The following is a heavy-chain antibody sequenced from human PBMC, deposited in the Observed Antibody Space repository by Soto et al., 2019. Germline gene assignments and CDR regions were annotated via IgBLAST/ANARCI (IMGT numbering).Heavy chain of an antibody. Sequence: SETLSLTCTVSGGSISSGDYYWSWIRQPPGKGLEWIGYIYYSGSTYYNPSLKSRVTISVDTSKNQFSLKLSSVTAADTAVYYCASYDFWSVMGFQHWGQGTLVTVSS. CDR1: GGSISSGDYY. D-gene: IGHD3-3*01. CDR3: ASYDFWSVMGFQH. V-gene: IGHV4-30-4*01. J-gene: IGHJ1*01. CDR2: IYYSGST.